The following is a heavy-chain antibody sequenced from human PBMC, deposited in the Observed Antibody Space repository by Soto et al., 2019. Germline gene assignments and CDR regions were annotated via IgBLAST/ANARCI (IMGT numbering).Heavy chain of an antibody. J-gene: IGHJ6*03. V-gene: IGHV4-34*01. CDR2: INHSGST. D-gene: IGHD6-6*01. CDR1: GGSFSGYY. CDR3: ARGVSIAARLYYYYYYMDV. Sequence: QVQLQQWGAGLLKPSETLSLTCAVYGGSFSGYYWSWIRQPPGKGLEWIGEINHSGSTNYNPSLKRRVTISVDTSKNQFSLKLSSVTAADTAVYYCARGVSIAARLYYYYYYMDVWGKGTTVTVSS.